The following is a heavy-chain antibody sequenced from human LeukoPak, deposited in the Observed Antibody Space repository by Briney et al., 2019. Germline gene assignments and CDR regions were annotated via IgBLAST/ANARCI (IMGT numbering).Heavy chain of an antibody. CDR3: ARSEMAGRPDY. V-gene: IGHV5-51*01. D-gene: IGHD5-24*01. Sequence: GESLKISCKGSGYSFTNYWIGWVRQMPGKGLEWMGIIFPGDSDTRYSPSFQGQVTISADKSITTAYLQWSSLKASDTAIYYCARSEMAGRPDYWGQGTLVTVSS. CDR1: GYSFTNYW. CDR2: IFPGDSDT. J-gene: IGHJ4*02.